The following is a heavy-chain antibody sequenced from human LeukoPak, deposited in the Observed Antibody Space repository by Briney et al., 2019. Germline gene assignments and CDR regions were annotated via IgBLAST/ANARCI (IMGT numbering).Heavy chain of an antibody. J-gene: IGHJ6*02. Sequence: GGSLRLSCAASGVTFSTYGMHWVRQAPGKGLEWVAFIRYDGSNKYYADSVKGRFTISRDNSKNTLYLQMNSLRAEDTAVYYCAKDQGPQRITMVRGVIIGGMDVWGQGTTVTVSS. CDR1: GVTFSTYG. D-gene: IGHD3-10*01. CDR3: AKDQGPQRITMVRGVIIGGMDV. V-gene: IGHV3-30*02. CDR2: IRYDGSNK.